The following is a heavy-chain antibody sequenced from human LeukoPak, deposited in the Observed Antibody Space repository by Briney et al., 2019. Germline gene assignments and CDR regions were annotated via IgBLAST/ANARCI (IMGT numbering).Heavy chain of an antibody. V-gene: IGHV3-21*01. CDR3: AREFRGAPGYYFDY. CDR2: ISSSSSYI. Sequence: GGSLRLSCTASGFTFSSYSMNWVRQAPGKGLEWVSSISSSSSYIYYADSVKGRFTISRDNAKNSLYLQMNSLRAEDTAVYYCAREFRGAPGYYFDYWGQGTLVTVSS. D-gene: IGHD3-10*01. J-gene: IGHJ4*02. CDR1: GFTFSSYS.